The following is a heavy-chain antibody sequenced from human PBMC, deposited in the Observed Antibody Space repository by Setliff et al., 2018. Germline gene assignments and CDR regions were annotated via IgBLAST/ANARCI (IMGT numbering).Heavy chain of an antibody. CDR1: GGSISSYY. Sequence: PSEILSLTCTVSGGSISSYYWSWIRQPAGKGLEWIGHIYIGGSANYNPSLQSRVTMSIDTSKNQFSLKLNSVTAADMAVYYCAREQWLDPPGYYYMDVWAKGTTVTVSS. V-gene: IGHV4-4*07. CDR2: IYIGGSA. J-gene: IGHJ6*03. CDR3: AREQWLDPPGYYYMDV. D-gene: IGHD6-19*01.